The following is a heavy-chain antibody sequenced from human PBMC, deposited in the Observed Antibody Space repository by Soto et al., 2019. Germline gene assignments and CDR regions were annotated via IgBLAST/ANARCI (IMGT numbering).Heavy chain of an antibody. CDR3: ARDRTYYGSGAVGMDV. D-gene: IGHD3-10*01. V-gene: IGHV3-33*07. Sequence: GESLRLSCAASGFTFRSYGMSWVRQTPGKGLEWLAIIQYDGSKEYYADSVKGRFSISRDNSKNTLDLQMNSLRAEDSAVYYCARDRTYYGSGAVGMDVWGQGTTVTVSS. CDR2: IQYDGSKE. J-gene: IGHJ6*02. CDR1: GFTFRSYG.